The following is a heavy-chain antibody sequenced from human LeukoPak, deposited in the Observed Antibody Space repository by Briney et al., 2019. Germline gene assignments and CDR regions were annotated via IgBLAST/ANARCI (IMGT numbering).Heavy chain of an antibody. Sequence: GESLKISCKGSGYSFSSYWISWVRQVPGKGLEWMGRIDPGDSYTNYSPSFQGHVTISADKSISTSYLQWSSLKASDTAMYYCARHMLVGAPVHYQHWGQGSLVTVSS. CDR3: ARHMLVGAPVHYQH. J-gene: IGHJ1*01. CDR2: IDPGDSYT. D-gene: IGHD1-26*01. CDR1: GYSFSSYW. V-gene: IGHV5-10-1*01.